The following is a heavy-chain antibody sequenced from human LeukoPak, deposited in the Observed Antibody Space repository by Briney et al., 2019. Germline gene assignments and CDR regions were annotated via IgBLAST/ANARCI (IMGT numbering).Heavy chain of an antibody. CDR3: AKDSSSWHLDN. D-gene: IGHD6-13*01. J-gene: IGHJ4*02. Sequence: GGSLRLSCAASGFTFSSYGMHWVRQAPGKGLEWVAVISNDGSNKYYADSVRGRFTISRDNSKNTLSLQMNSLRGEDTAVYYCAKDSSSWHLDNWGQGTLVTVSS. CDR2: ISNDGSNK. V-gene: IGHV3-30*18. CDR1: GFTFSSYG.